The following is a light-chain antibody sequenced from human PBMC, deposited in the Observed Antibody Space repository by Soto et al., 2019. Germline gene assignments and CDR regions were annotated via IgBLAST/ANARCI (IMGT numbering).Light chain of an antibody. CDR1: QTSSSG. CDR3: QQRET. J-gene: IGKJ1*01. V-gene: IGKV1-39*01. CDR2: AAS. Sequence: DIHMTQSPSTLSGSVGDRVTITCRASQTSSSGLAWYQQKPGKAPKLLIYAASSWQSGVPSRFSGSGAGTDFTLTISSLQPEDVATYYCQQRETFGQGTKVDIK.